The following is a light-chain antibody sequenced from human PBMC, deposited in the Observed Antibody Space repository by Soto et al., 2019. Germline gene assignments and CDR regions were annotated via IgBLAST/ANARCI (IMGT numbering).Light chain of an antibody. V-gene: IGLV1-47*02. CDR2: NDY. CDR1: TSNVGSNL. J-gene: IGLJ2*01. Sequence: QSVLAQPPSASGTPGQRVTISCSGSTSNVGSNLASWYQQLPGSAPKLLIYNDYEPPSGVPDRFSGSKSGTSASLGISGLRSEDEADYFCAVWDDSLSGVVFGGGTKVTVL. CDR3: AVWDDSLSGVV.